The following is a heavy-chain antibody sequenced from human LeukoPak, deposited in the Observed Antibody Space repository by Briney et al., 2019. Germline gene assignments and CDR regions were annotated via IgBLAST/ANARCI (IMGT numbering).Heavy chain of an antibody. CDR2: IWYDGSNK. CDR3: ARATRDGYNLGGFDY. J-gene: IGHJ4*02. D-gene: IGHD5-24*01. CDR1: GFTFSSYG. Sequence: GGSLRLSCAASGFTFSSYGMHWVRQAPGKGLEWVAVIWYDGSNKYYADSVKGRFTISRDNSKNTLYLQMNSLRAEDTAVYYCARATRDGYNLGGFDYWGQGTLVTVSS. V-gene: IGHV3-33*01.